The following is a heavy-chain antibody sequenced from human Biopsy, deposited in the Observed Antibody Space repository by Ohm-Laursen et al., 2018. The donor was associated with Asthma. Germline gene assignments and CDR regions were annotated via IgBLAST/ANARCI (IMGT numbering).Heavy chain of an antibody. J-gene: IGHJ5*02. D-gene: IGHD3-3*01. CDR2: IFSNDEK. CDR3: ARVVNYDFRSGCWFDP. Sequence: TQTLTLTSTVSGFSLRNARMGVTWIRQPPGKALEWLAHIFSNDEKSYSTSLKSRITISKDTAKSQVVLTMSNMDPVDTATYYCARVVNYDFRSGCWFDPWGQGTLVTVSS. CDR1: GFSLRNARMG. V-gene: IGHV2-26*01.